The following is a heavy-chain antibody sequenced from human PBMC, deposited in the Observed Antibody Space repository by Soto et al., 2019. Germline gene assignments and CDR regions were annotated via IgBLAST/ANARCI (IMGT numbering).Heavy chain of an antibody. V-gene: IGHV1-69*12. D-gene: IGHD3-16*02. CDR1: GGTFSSYA. J-gene: IGHJ5*02. CDR2: IIPIFGTA. CDR3: ARRAVRLGELSLLGWFDP. Sequence: QVQLVQSGAAVKKPGSSVKVSCKASGGTFSSYAISWVRQAPGQGLEWMGGIIPIFGTANYAQKFQGRVTITADESTSTAYMELSSLRSEDTAVYYCARRAVRLGELSLLGWFDPWGQGTLVTVSS.